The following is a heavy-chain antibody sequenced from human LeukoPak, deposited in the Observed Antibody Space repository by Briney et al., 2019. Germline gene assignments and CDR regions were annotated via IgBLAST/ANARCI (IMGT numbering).Heavy chain of an antibody. D-gene: IGHD4-23*01. CDR1: GYTFASYY. CDR2: INPSGGST. Sequence: ASVKVSCKASGYTFASYYMHWVRQAPGQGLEWMGIINPSGGSTSYAQKFQGRVTMTRDTSTSTVYMELSSLRSEDTAVYYCARVARGPGGLDYWGQGTLVTVSS. J-gene: IGHJ4*02. V-gene: IGHV1-46*01. CDR3: ARVARGPGGLDY.